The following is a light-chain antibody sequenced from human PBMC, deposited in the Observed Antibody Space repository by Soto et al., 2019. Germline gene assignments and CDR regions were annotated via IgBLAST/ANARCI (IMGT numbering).Light chain of an antibody. CDR1: SSDIGGYNY. Sequence: QSALTQPASVSGSPGQSITISCTGTSSDIGGYNYVSWYQHHPVKAPKLMIYEVTNRPSGVSNRFSGSRSGNTASLTISGLQAEDEADYYCSSYTSRTLEVFGGWTKVTVL. J-gene: IGLJ3*02. CDR2: EVT. CDR3: SSYTSRTLEV. V-gene: IGLV2-14*01.